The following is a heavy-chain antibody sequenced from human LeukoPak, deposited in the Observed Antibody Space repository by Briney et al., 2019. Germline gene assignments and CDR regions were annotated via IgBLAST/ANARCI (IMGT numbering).Heavy chain of an antibody. CDR1: GFTVSSNY. CDR2: IYSGGST. D-gene: IGHD6-13*01. J-gene: IGHJ3*02. CDR3: TRVYSSSWYHFLLQAFDI. Sequence: PGGSLRLSCAASGFTVSSNYMSWVRQAPGKGLEWVSVIYSGGSTYYADSVKGRFTISRDNSKNTLYLQMNSLRAEDTAVYYCTRVYSSSWYHFLLQAFDIWGQGTMVTVSS. V-gene: IGHV3-53*01.